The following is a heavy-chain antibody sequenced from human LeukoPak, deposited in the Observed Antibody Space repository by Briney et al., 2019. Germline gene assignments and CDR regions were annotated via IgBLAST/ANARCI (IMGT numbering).Heavy chain of an antibody. CDR1: GYSFTNYW. Sequence: GASLKICCKGAGYSFTNYWIGWGRQMPGKGLGWMGIIYPGDCSTRYSPSFQRHLTISVDHPITTAYLQWSSLKASHTAMYYCAKHSSGRHYGSYYMHVWGKGPTVTVSS. CDR3: AKHSSGRHYGSYYMHV. J-gene: IGHJ6*03. V-gene: IGHV5-51*01. D-gene: IGHD3-10*01. CDR2: IYPGDCST.